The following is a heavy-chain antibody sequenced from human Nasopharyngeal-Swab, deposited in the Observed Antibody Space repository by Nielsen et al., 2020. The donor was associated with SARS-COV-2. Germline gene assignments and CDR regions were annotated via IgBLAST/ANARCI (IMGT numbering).Heavy chain of an antibody. Sequence: GESLKISCAASGFTFSSYAMSWVRQAPGRGLEWVSAISGSGGGTYYADSVKGRFTISRDNSKNTLYLQMNSRRAEDTAVYYCAKSASLLQYLTFDYWGQGTLVTVSS. CDR2: ISGSGGGT. J-gene: IGHJ4*02. V-gene: IGHV3-23*01. CDR1: GFTFSSYA. CDR3: AKSASLLQYLTFDY. D-gene: IGHD4-11*01.